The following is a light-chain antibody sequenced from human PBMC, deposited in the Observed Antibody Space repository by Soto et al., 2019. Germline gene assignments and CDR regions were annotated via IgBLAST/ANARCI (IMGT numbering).Light chain of an antibody. CDR1: QSVFYSPKNKNY. CDR2: WAS. CDR3: QQYYATPLT. V-gene: IGKV4-1*01. Sequence: DIVMTQSPDSLAVSLGERATINCKSSQSVFYSPKNKNYLAWYQQKPGQPPKLLIYWASTRESGVPDRFSGSGSGTDFTLTISSLQAEDVAVYYCQQYYATPLTFGPGTKVHIK. J-gene: IGKJ3*01.